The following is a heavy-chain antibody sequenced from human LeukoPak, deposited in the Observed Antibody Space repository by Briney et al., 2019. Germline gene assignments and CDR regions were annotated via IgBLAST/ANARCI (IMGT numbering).Heavy chain of an antibody. J-gene: IGHJ4*02. Sequence: GGSLRLSCAASGLTVSSNYMSWVRQAPGKGLEWVSVLYSGGSTYYADSVKGRFTISRDNSKNTLYLQMNSLRAEDTAVYYCARGWFDYFDYWGQGTLVTVSS. V-gene: IGHV3-53*01. CDR2: LYSGGST. CDR3: ARGWFDYFDY. CDR1: GLTVSSNY. D-gene: IGHD3-10*01.